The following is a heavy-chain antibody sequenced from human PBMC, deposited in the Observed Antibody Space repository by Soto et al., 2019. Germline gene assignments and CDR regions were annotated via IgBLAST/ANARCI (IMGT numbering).Heavy chain of an antibody. Sequence: WTWIRQPPGKGLEWMGYIYYSGTTTNYNPSLKSRVTLSVDTSKNQFSLKLSSVTAADTAVYYFARLGGSYAVPPFDYWGQGTLVTVSS. CDR2: IYYSGTT. CDR3: ARLGGSYAVPPFDY. V-gene: IGHV4-59*08. D-gene: IGHD1-26*01. J-gene: IGHJ4*02.